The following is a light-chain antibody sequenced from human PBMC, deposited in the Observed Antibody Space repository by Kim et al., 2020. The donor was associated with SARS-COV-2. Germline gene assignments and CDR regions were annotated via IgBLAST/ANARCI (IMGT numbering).Light chain of an antibody. CDR2: GNS. Sequence: GQRDTISCTGSSSNIGAGYDVHWYQQLPGTAPKLLIYGNSNRPSGVPDRFSGSKSGTSASLAITGLQAEDEADYYCQSYDSSLSRVFGGGTQLTVL. CDR1: SSNIGAGYD. V-gene: IGLV1-40*01. J-gene: IGLJ3*02. CDR3: QSYDSSLSRV.